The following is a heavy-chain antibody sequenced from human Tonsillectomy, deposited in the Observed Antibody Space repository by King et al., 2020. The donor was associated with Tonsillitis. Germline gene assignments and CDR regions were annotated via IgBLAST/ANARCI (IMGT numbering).Heavy chain of an antibody. V-gene: IGHV4-59*01. CDR3: ARGRRIRVAGPDRYCNFDL. J-gene: IGHJ2*01. CDR2: IYYSGNT. CDR1: GGSISSDY. Sequence: QLQESGPGLVKPSETLSLTCTVSGGSISSDYWSWIRQPPGMGLEWIGYIYYSGNTNYNPSLKSRVTISIDTSKTQFSLQLSSVTAADTAVYYCARGRRIRVAGPDRYCNFDLWGRGTLVTVSS. D-gene: IGHD6-19*01.